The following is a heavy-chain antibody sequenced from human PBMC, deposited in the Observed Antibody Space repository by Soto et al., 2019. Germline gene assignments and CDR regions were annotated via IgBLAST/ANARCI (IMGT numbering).Heavy chain of an antibody. J-gene: IGHJ5*02. CDR1: GFTFRSFT. D-gene: IGHD6-13*01. CDR3: TRDASRDSSARGWFDP. V-gene: IGHV3-21*01. Sequence: SCAASGFTFRSFTMNWVRQAPGKGLEWVSAISSNSAYIYYTDALRGRFTTSRDNAKNSLHLQMNSLRAEDTAVYYCTRDASRDSSARGWFDPWGPGTLVTVSS. CDR2: ISSNSAYI.